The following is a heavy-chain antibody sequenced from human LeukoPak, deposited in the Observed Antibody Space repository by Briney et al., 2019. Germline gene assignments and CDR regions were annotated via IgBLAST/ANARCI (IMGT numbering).Heavy chain of an antibody. D-gene: IGHD2-2*01. V-gene: IGHV3-74*01. CDR1: GFTFSNHW. CDR2: INSGGGRT. Sequence: GGSLRLSCAASGFTFSNHWMHWVRQAPGKGLEWVSRINSGGGRTNYADSVKGRFTISRDNAKNTLYLQMNRLRPDDTAVYYCAREVKVVPTTMGTYYYYNMVICGKGTTCTVS. J-gene: IGHJ6*03. CDR3: AREVKVVPTTMGTYYYYNMVI.